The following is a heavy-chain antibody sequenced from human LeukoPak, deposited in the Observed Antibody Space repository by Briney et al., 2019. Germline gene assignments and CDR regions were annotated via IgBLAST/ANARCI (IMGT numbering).Heavy chain of an antibody. CDR1: GGTFSSYA. Sequence: ASVKVSCKASGGTFSSYAISWVRQAPGQGLEWMGGIIPIFGTANYAQKFQGRVTITADESTSTAYMELSSLRSEDTAVYYCARDARITIFVVVIPGAFDIWGQGTMVTVSS. J-gene: IGHJ3*02. CDR2: IIPIFGTA. V-gene: IGHV1-69*13. D-gene: IGHD3-3*01. CDR3: ARDARITIFVVVIPGAFDI.